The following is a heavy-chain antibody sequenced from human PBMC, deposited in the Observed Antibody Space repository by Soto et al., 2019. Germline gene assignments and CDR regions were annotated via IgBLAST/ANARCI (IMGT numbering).Heavy chain of an antibody. V-gene: IGHV4-4*02. CDR3: ARKSYYDPYHFAP. D-gene: IGHD3-22*01. CDR2: IYHSGST. CDR1: GGSVSSTHW. Sequence: QVQLQESGPGLVKPSGTLSLACAVSGGSVSSTHWWTWVRQPPGKGLEWIGEIYHSGSTNYNPSLKSRITISVDNSKNQFSLKLSSVTAADTAVYYYARKSYYDPYHFAPCGQGTLVTVSS. J-gene: IGHJ5*02.